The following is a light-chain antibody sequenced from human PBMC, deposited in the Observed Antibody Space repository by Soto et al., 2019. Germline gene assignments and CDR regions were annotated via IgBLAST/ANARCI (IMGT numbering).Light chain of an antibody. CDR2: GAS. J-gene: IGKJ1*01. CDR1: QSVSSSY. CDR3: QQYGDSPQT. Sequence: EIVLTQSPGTLSLSPGERATLSCRASQSVSSSYLAWYQQTPGQAPRLLIYGASSRATGIPDRFSGSGSGTDFTLTISRLEPEDFAVYYCQQYGDSPQTFGHGTKVEIK. V-gene: IGKV3-20*01.